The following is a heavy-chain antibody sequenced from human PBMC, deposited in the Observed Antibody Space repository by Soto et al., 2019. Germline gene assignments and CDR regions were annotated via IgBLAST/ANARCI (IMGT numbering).Heavy chain of an antibody. J-gene: IGHJ1*01. V-gene: IGHV4-39*01. Sequence: SETLSLTCTVSGGSISTISSSWGWIRPPPGKGLEWIGNIYRSGSTSYNPSLRSRVTVSLDASKTQFSLKLTSVAAADTAVYHCATYRAWGQGTLVTVSS. D-gene: IGHD3-16*02. CDR3: ATYRA. CDR1: GGSISTISSS. CDR2: IYRSGST.